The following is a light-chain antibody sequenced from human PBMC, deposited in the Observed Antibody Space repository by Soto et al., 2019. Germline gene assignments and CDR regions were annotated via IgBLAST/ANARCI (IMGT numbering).Light chain of an antibody. Sequence: QTVVTQEPSLTVSPGGTVTLTCASSTGAVTSGYYANWFQQKPGQAPRALISSTSNKHSWTPARFSCSLLGGKAALTLSGVQPEDEAEYYCLLFYRDAWVFGGGTKLTVL. J-gene: IGLJ3*02. V-gene: IGLV7-43*01. CDR3: LLFYRDAWV. CDR1: TGAVTSGYY. CDR2: STS.